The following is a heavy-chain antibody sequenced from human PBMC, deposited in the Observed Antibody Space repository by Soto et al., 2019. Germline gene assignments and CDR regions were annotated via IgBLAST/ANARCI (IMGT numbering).Heavy chain of an antibody. J-gene: IGHJ4*02. CDR1: GGTFSSYA. V-gene: IGHV1-69*12. Sequence: QVQLVQSGAEVRQPASSVKVSCKTSGGTFSSYAISWVRQAPGQGLEWMGGIVPIVDTSTYAQKFQGRVTITAXXSTSTVYMELSSLRSDDTAVYYCVSVVASPGSPDNWGQGTLVTFSS. CDR2: IVPIVDTS. D-gene: IGHD2-15*01. CDR3: VSVVASPGSPDN.